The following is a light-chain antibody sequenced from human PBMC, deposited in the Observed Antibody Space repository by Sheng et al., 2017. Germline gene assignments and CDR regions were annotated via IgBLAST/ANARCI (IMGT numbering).Light chain of an antibody. Sequence: SYELTQPSSVSVSQGQTARITCSGDLLAKKYGRWFQQKPGQAPVLVIYKDSERPSGIPERISGSSSGATLTLIISGDQLDDEADYYCYSAADKGVFGGGTRLTVL. V-gene: IGLV3-27*01. CDR3: YSAADKGV. J-gene: IGLJ3*02. CDR2: KDS. CDR1: LLAKKY.